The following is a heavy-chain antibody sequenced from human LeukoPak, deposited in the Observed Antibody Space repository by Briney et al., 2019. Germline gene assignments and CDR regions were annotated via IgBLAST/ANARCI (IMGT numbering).Heavy chain of an antibody. Sequence: KPSETLSLTCTVSGGSISSYYWSWIRQPPGKGLEWIGYIYYSGSTNYNPSLKSRVTISVDTSKNQFSLKLSSVTAADTAVYYCARGGVTIFGVATPTNWFDPWGQGTLVTVSS. CDR1: GGSISSYY. V-gene: IGHV4-59*01. J-gene: IGHJ5*02. CDR3: ARGGVTIFGVATPTNWFDP. CDR2: IYYSGST. D-gene: IGHD3-3*01.